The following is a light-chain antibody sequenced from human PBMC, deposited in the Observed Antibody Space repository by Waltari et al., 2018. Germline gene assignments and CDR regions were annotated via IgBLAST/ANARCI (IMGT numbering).Light chain of an antibody. CDR2: RVS. Sequence: DIVMTQTPLSPPVTPGEPASISCRSSQSLLHSNGNTYLYWYLQKPGQPPRLLIYRVSNRFSGVPDRFSGSGSGTDFTLKISRVEAEDVGVYFCMQALQSPYSFGQGTKVDIK. CDR3: MQALQSPYS. J-gene: IGKJ2*03. CDR1: QSLLHSNGNTY. V-gene: IGKV2D-29*01.